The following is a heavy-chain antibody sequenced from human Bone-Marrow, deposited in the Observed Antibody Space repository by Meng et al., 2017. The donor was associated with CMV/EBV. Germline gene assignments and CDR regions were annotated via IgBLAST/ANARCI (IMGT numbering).Heavy chain of an antibody. CDR2: IIPIFGTP. V-gene: IGHV1-69*05. CDR3: ATPTSPPGLPFFVGMDV. D-gene: IGHD1-1*01. Sequence: SVKVSCKASGYTFTSYGISWVRQAPGQGLEWMGGIIPIFGTPSYAQRFQGRVTITTDESTSTAYMEVSSLTSEDTAVYYCATPTSPPGLPFFVGMDVWGQGPTVTVYS. CDR1: GYTFTSYG. J-gene: IGHJ6*02.